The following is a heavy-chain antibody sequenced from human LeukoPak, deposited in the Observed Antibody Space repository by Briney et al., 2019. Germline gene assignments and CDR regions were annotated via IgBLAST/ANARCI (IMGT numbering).Heavy chain of an antibody. CDR1: GGSISSSSYY. D-gene: IGHD3-16*01. Sequence: PSETLSLTCTVSGGSISSSSYYWGWIRQPPGKGLECIGQIYRLGSTNYNPSLKSRVTISLDESKNHFSLDLRSVTAADTAVYYCVGPGMERDSTGLYPYDAFALWGQGTMVLVSS. J-gene: IGHJ3*01. CDR2: IYRLGST. CDR3: VGPGMERDSTGLYPYDAFAL. V-gene: IGHV4-39*02.